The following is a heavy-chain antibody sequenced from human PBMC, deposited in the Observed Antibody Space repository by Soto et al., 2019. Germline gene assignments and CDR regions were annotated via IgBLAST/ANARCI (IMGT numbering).Heavy chain of an antibody. J-gene: IGHJ4*02. CDR1: GGFISNYY. CDR2: IYYSGST. D-gene: IGHD2-2*01. CDR3: ARGYCSSTSCYEFDY. Sequence: SETLSLTCTVSGGFISNYYWSWIRQSPGKGLEWIAYIYYSGSTKYNPSLKSRVTISVDTSKNQFSLKMNSVTAADTAMYYCARGYCSSTSCYEFDYWGQGTLVTVS. V-gene: IGHV4-59*01.